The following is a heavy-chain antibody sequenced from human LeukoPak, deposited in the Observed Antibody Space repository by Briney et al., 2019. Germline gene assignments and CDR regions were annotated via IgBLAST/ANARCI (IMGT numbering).Heavy chain of an antibody. CDR2: IYYSGST. J-gene: IGHJ4*02. D-gene: IGHD4-17*01. V-gene: IGHV4-59*08. CDR1: GGSISLYY. Sequence: SETLSLTCTVSGGSISLYYRSWIRQPPGKGLEWIGYIYYSGSTNYNPSLKSRVTISVDTSKNQISLKLSSVTAADTAVYYCARQMTTVDPFDYWGQGTLVTVSS. CDR3: ARQMTTVDPFDY.